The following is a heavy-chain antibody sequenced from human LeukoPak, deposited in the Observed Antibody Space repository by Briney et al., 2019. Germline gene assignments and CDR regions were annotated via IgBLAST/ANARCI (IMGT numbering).Heavy chain of an antibody. D-gene: IGHD3/OR15-3a*01. CDR1: GYTFTGYY. CDR2: ISGYDGNT. V-gene: IGHV1-18*04. J-gene: IGHJ4*02. Sequence: ASVKVSCKASGYTFTGYYMHWVRQAPGQGLEWMGWISGYDGNTNYAQKLQGRVTMTTGTSTSSAYMELRSLRSDDTAVYYCAREVGRAFDYWGQGTLVTVSS. CDR3: AREVGRAFDY.